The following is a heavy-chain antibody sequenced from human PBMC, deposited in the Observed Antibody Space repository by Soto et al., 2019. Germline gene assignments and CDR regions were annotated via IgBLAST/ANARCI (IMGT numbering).Heavy chain of an antibody. CDR1: GFTVSSNY. Sequence: GGSLRLSCAASGFTVSSNYMSWVRQAPGKGLEWVSVIYSGGSTYYADSVKGRFTISRDNSKNTLYLQMNSLRAEDTAVYYCARLLQLGGYYYYGMDVWGQGTTVTVSS. V-gene: IGHV3-53*01. CDR3: ARLLQLGGYYYYGMDV. CDR2: IYSGGST. D-gene: IGHD1-1*01. J-gene: IGHJ6*02.